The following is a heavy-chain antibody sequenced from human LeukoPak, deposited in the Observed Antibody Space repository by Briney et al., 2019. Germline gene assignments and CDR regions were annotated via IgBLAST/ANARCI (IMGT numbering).Heavy chain of an antibody. Sequence: SETLSPTCTVSGGSISRSNNYWGWVRQPPGKGLEWIGSIHYSGTTYYNPSLRSRVTISVDTSKNQFSLKLSSMTAADTAVYYCARHEEEDGYNAKTIDYWGQGTLVTVSS. D-gene: IGHD5-24*01. CDR2: IHYSGTT. CDR1: GGSISRSNNY. J-gene: IGHJ4*02. CDR3: ARHEEEDGYNAKTIDY. V-gene: IGHV4-39*01.